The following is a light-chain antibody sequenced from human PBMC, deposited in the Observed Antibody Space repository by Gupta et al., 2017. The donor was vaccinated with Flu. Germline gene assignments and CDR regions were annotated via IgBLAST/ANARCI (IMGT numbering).Light chain of an antibody. CDR1: TVAATSNNY. Sequence: TVAATSNNYPYWFQQKPGQAPRPLIYTATNKASWTPARFSGSLLGGKAALTLSGVQPEDEADYYCLLYYRGAQIWVFGGGTKLTVL. J-gene: IGLJ3*02. V-gene: IGLV7-43*01. CDR3: LLYYRGAQIWV. CDR2: TAT.